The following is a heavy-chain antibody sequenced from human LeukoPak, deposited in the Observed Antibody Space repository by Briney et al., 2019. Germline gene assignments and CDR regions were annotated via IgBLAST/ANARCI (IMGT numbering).Heavy chain of an antibody. CDR1: GFTVSTNY. Sequence: PGGSLRLSCAASGFTVSTNYMSWVRQAPGRGLEWVSVIYNGGTTHYADSVKGRFTISRDHSQNTLYLQMNSLRVEDTAVYYCARRPPTNWGLDYWGQGTLVTVSS. CDR3: ARRPPTNWGLDY. D-gene: IGHD7-27*01. J-gene: IGHJ4*02. V-gene: IGHV3-53*01. CDR2: IYNGGTT.